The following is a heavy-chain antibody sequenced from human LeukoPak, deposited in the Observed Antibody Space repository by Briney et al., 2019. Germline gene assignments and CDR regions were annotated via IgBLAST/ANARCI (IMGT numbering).Heavy chain of an antibody. V-gene: IGHV3-21*01. CDR1: GFTFSSYS. J-gene: IGHJ4*02. D-gene: IGHD4-17*01. CDR3: ARVKGAYGDSPFDY. Sequence: GGSLSLSCAASGFTFSSYSMNWVRQAPGKGLEWVSSISSSSYIYYADSVKGRFTISRDNAKNSLYLQMNSLRAEDTAVYYCARVKGAYGDSPFDYWGQGTLVTVSS. CDR2: ISSSSYI.